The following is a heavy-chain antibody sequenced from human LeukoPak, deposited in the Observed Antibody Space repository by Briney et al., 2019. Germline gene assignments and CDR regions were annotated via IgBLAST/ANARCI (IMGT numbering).Heavy chain of an antibody. CDR3: ARVFGTALDAFDI. CDR1: GFTFSTYS. CDR2: ISSSSSYI. Sequence: GGSLRLSCAASGFTFSTYSMNWVRQAPGKGLEWVSSISSSSSYIYYADSVKGRFTISRDNAKNSLYLQMNSLRAEDTAVYYCARVFGTALDAFDIWGQGTMVTVSS. J-gene: IGHJ3*02. V-gene: IGHV3-21*01. D-gene: IGHD1-1*01.